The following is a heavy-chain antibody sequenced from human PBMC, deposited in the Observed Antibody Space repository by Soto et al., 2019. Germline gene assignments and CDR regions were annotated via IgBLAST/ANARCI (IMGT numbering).Heavy chain of an antibody. CDR1: GFTFSSYA. Sequence: QVQLVESGGGVVQPGRSLRLSCAASGFTFSSYAMHWVRQAPGKGLEWVAVISYDGSNKYYADSVKGRFTSSRDNSKNTLYLQMNSLRAEDTAVYYCARDLLASGSPGGNWFDPWGQGTLVTVSS. CDR3: ARDLLASGSPGGNWFDP. CDR2: ISYDGSNK. V-gene: IGHV3-30-3*01. J-gene: IGHJ5*02. D-gene: IGHD1-26*01.